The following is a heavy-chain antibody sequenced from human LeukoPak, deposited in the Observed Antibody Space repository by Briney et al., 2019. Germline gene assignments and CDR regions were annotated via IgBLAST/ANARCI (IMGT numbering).Heavy chain of an antibody. CDR1: GFTFSSYW. Sequence: PGGSLRLSCAASGFTFSSYWMHWVRQAPGKGLVWVSRIKGDGSISYADSVKGRFTISRDNAKNTLYLQMNSLRAEDTAVYYCARARDGYNYLYFDYWGQESLVTVSS. CDR2: IKGDGSI. CDR3: ARARDGYNYLYFDY. V-gene: IGHV3-74*01. D-gene: IGHD5-24*01. J-gene: IGHJ4*02.